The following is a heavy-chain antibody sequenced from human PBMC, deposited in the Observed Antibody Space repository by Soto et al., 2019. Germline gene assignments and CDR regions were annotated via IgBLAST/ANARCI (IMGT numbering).Heavy chain of an antibody. CDR3: ARVSGSYYYGMDV. V-gene: IGHV4-4*02. CDR1: GCSISSSNW. Sequence: SETLSLTCAVSGCSISSSNWWSWVGQPPGKGLEWIGEIYHRGSTNYNPSLKSRVTISVDKSKNQFSLKLSSVTAADTAVYYCARVSGSYYYGMDVWGEGTTVTVS. CDR2: IYHRGST. D-gene: IGHD1-26*01. J-gene: IGHJ6*02.